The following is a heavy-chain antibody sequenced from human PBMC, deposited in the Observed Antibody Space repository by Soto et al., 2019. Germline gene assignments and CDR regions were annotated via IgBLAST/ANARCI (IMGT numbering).Heavy chain of an antibody. J-gene: IGHJ4*02. D-gene: IGHD3-3*02. CDR3: ARSSLEAQLHFDY. CDR1: GGSFSGYY. V-gene: IGHV4-34*01. Sequence: SETLSLTCAVYGGSFSGYYWTWVRQPPGKRLEWIGEIYHNGSPTYSPSLRGRATISVDKSNNQFSLRLRSVTAADTVVYYCARSSLEAQLHFDYWGQGTLVTVSS. CDR2: IYHNGSP.